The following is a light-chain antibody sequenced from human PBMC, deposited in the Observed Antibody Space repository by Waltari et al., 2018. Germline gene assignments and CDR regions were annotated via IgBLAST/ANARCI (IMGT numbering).Light chain of an antibody. CDR2: AVS. Sequence: QSALTQPPSGSGSPGQSVTISCTGTSNDVGSYNRVSWYQQPPGTAPKLMIYAVSTRPSGVPDRFFGSKSGNTASLTISGLQPEDEADYYCNSFTTSTTWVFGGGTRVTVL. CDR3: NSFTTSTTWV. V-gene: IGLV2-18*02. J-gene: IGLJ3*02. CDR1: SNDVGSYNR.